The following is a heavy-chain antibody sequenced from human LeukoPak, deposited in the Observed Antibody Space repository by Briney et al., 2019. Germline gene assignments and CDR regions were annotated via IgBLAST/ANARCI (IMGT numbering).Heavy chain of an antibody. J-gene: IGHJ3*02. D-gene: IGHD3-10*01. CDR3: ARDTSLWFGERGDAFDI. V-gene: IGHV3-11*01. Sequence: PGGSLRLSCAASGFTFSDYYMSWVRQAPGKGLEWVSYISSSGSTIYYADSVKGRFTISRDNAKNSLYLQMNSLRAEDTAVYYCARDTSLWFGERGDAFDIWGQGTMVTVSS. CDR2: ISSSGSTI. CDR1: GFTFSDYY.